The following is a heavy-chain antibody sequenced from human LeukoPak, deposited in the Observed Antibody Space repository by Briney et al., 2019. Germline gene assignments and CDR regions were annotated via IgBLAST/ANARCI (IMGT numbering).Heavy chain of an antibody. J-gene: IGHJ4*02. D-gene: IGHD2-2*01. V-gene: IGHV4-30-2*01. CDR3: ARGSLGFCRSISCYSIDY. CDR2: IYHSGST. CDR1: GGCISSGGYY. Sequence: SQTLSLTCTVSGGCISSGGYYWSWIRQPPGKGLEWIGYIYHSGSTYYNPSLKSRVTMSVDRSKNQFSLKLSSVTAADTAVYYCARGSLGFCRSISCYSIDYWGQGTLVTVSS.